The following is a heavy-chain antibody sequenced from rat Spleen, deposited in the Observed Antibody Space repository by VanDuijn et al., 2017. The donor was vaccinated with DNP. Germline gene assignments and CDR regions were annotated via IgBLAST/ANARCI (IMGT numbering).Heavy chain of an antibody. D-gene: IGHD4-3*01. CDR1: GFTFNQYD. J-gene: IGHJ4*01. CDR3: ARYNSGYYAMDA. CDR2: ISYDGGST. V-gene: IGHV5-22*01. Sequence: EVQLVESGGGLVQPGGSLKLSCEASGFTFNQYDLAWVRQAPTRGLEWVAYISYDGGSTNYGDSVKGRFTISRDNAKSTLYLQMNSLRSEDMATYYCARYNSGYYAMDAWGQGTSVTVSS.